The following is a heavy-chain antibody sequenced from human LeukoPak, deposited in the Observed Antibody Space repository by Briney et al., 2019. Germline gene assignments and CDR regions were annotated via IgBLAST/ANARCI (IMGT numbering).Heavy chain of an antibody. D-gene: IGHD4-17*01. J-gene: IGHJ4*02. CDR1: GGSISGSSYY. CDR3: ARLRGAMTPVTSDFDY. CDR2: GFYSGSA. V-gene: IGHV4-39*01. Sequence: PSETLSLTCTVSGGSISGSSYYWAWIRQPPGKGLEWIGSGFYSGSAYYNPSLKSRLTISVDTSKNQFSLDLSPVTAADTAVYYCARLRGAMTPVTSDFDYWGQGTLVTVSS.